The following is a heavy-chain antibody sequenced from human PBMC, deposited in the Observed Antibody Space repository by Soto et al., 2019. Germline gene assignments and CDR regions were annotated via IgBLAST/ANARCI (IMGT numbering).Heavy chain of an antibody. CDR1: GGSISSGGYS. CDR2: IYHSGST. CDR3: ARDHSSSAYGYYFDY. J-gene: IGHJ4*02. V-gene: IGHV4-30-2*01. Sequence: TLSLTCAVSGGSISSGGYSWSWIRQPPGKGLEWIGYIYHSGSTYYNPSLKSRVTISVVTSKNQFSLKLSSVTAADTAVYYCARDHSSSAYGYYFDYWGQGTQVTVSS. D-gene: IGHD6-13*01.